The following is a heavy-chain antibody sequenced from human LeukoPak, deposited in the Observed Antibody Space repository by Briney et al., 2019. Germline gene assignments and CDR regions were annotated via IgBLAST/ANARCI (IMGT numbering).Heavy chain of an antibody. V-gene: IGHV3-48*02. CDR1: GFPFIEYS. CDR2: IGIDSGNT. CDR3: ARDHNYAFDN. Sequence: GGSLRLSCTASGFPFIEYSMNWVSQAPGKGLEWISYIGIDSGNTRYADSVRGRFTISADKAKNSLYLQMNSLRDEDTAVYYCARDHNYAFDNWGQGTLVSVAS. D-gene: IGHD1-1*01. J-gene: IGHJ4*02.